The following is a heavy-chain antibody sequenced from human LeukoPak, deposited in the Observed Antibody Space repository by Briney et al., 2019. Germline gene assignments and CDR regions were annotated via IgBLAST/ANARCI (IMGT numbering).Heavy chain of an antibody. CDR2: ISSSSSYI. J-gene: IGHJ3*02. CDR3: PRDTPKGYCSGGNCFRHDAFDI. D-gene: IGHD2-15*01. CDR1: GFTFSSYS. V-gene: IGHV3-21*01. Sequence: GGSLRLSCAASGFTFSSYSMNWVRQAPGKGLEWVSSISSSSSYIYYADSVKGRFTISRDNAKNSLYLQMNSLRAEDTAVYYCPRDTPKGYCSGGNCFRHDAFDIWGQGTMVTVSS.